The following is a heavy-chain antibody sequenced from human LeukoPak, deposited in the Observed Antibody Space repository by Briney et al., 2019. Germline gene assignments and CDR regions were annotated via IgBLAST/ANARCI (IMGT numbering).Heavy chain of an antibody. Sequence: ASVKVSCKASGYTFTSYYMHWVRQAPGQGLEWMGIINPSGSSTNYAQKFQGRVTMTRDTSTSTVYMELSSLRSEDTAVYYCARGTYSSSSVQSYCMDVWGKGTTVTISS. D-gene: IGHD6-13*01. V-gene: IGHV1-46*01. CDR2: INPSGSST. CDR3: ARGTYSSSSVQSYCMDV. CDR1: GYTFTSYY. J-gene: IGHJ6*03.